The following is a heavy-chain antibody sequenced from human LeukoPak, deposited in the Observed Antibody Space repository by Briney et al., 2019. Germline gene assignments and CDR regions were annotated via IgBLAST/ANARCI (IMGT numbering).Heavy chain of an antibody. J-gene: IGHJ4*02. CDR3: ARDDTMVRGVIDY. CDR1: GFTFSSYS. V-gene: IGHV3-21*01. CDR2: ISSSSSYI. Sequence: PGGSLRLSCAASGFTFSSYSMNWVRQAPGKGLEWVSSISSSSSYIYYADSVKGRFTISRDNAKNSLYLQMNSLRAEDTAVYYCARDDTMVRGVIDYWGQGTLVTVSS. D-gene: IGHD3-10*01.